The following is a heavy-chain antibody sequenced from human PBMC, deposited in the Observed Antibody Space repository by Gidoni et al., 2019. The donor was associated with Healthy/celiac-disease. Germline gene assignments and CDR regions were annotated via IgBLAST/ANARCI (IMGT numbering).Heavy chain of an antibody. J-gene: IGHJ4*02. Sequence: QVQLVQSGDEGKKPGASVKVSRKASGYTFTSYGISRVRQAPRQGLEWMGWIRAYNGNTNDAQKHQGRVTMNTDTSTSTAYMELRSLRSYDPAVYYCARWCYYDSSGDDSDEYWGQGTLVTVSS. CDR1: GYTFTSYG. CDR3: ARWCYYDSSGDDSDEY. D-gene: IGHD3-22*01. V-gene: IGHV1-18*01. CDR2: IRAYNGNT.